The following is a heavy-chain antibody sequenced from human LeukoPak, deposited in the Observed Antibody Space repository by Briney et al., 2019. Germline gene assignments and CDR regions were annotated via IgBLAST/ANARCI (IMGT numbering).Heavy chain of an antibody. J-gene: IGHJ4*02. Sequence: SETLSLTCAVSGGSFSGHYWGWIRQPPGKGLEWIGSIYYSGSTYYNPSLKSRVTISVDTSKNQFSLKLRSVTAADTAVYYCASNNHRDGYSYGDYYFDYWGQGTLVTVSS. CDR2: IYYSGST. CDR1: GGSFSGHY. CDR3: ASNNHRDGYSYGDYYFDY. V-gene: IGHV4-39*07. D-gene: IGHD5-18*01.